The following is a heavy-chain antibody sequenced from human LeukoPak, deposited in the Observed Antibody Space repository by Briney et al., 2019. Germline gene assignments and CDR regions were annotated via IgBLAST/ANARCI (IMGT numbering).Heavy chain of an antibody. Sequence: GGSLRLFCAASGFTLSRLWMSCVPHAPGKGLEGVANIKQGGSEKYYVDSVKGRFTISRDNAKNSLYLQMNSLRAEDTAVYYCARDSSGDYVYYYYYYYMDVWGKGTTVTVSS. D-gene: IGHD4-17*01. CDR3: ARDSSGDYVYYYYYYYMDV. CDR1: GFTLSRLW. CDR2: IKQGGSEK. J-gene: IGHJ6*03. V-gene: IGHV3-7*01.